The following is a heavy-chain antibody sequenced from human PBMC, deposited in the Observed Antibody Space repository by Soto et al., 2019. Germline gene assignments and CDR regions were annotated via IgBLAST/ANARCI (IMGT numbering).Heavy chain of an antibody. CDR3: ARDQEVGATKDYYYGMDV. V-gene: IGHV3-30-3*01. CDR1: GFTFSSYA. D-gene: IGHD1-26*01. J-gene: IGHJ6*02. Sequence: GGSLRLSCAASGFTFSSYAMHWVRQAPGKGLEWVAVISYDGSNKYYADSVKGRFTISRDNSKNTLYLQMNSLRAEDTAVYYCARDQEVGATKDYYYGMDVWGQGTTVTVSS. CDR2: ISYDGSNK.